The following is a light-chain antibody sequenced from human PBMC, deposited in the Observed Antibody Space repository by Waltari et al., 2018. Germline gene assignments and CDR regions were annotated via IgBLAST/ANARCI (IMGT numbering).Light chain of an antibody. V-gene: IGLV3-21*04. CDR2: YDS. Sequence: SYVLTQPPSLAVAPGQTARIPCGGNDIGGKSVHWYQRKTGKAPVLVIYYDSDRPSGIPERFSASNFGNAATLTISRVEAGDEADYYCQVWDTNSDVVVFGGGTFLTVL. J-gene: IGLJ2*01. CDR1: DIGGKS. CDR3: QVWDTNSDVVV.